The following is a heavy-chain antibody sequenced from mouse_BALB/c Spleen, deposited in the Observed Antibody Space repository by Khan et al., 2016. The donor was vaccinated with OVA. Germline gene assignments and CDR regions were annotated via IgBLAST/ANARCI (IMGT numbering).Heavy chain of an antibody. D-gene: IGHD1-2*01. CDR1: GYTFTDYY. CDR2: ISPGSGDT. CDR3: AIRNYFGYTFAY. V-gene: IGHV1-77*01. Sequence: VQLQESGAELARPGASVKLSCKASGYTFTDYYINWVKQRTGQGLEWIGEISPGSGDTYYNEKFKGKATLTADTSSTTAYRQLRSLTSEASAVYFCAIRNYFGYTFAYWGQGTLVTVSA. J-gene: IGHJ3*01.